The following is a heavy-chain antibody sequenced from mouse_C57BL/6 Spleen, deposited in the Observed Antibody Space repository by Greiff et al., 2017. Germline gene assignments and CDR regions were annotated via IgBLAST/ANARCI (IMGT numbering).Heavy chain of an antibody. J-gene: IGHJ3*01. CDR2: IWSGGST. V-gene: IGHV2-2*01. Sequence: VKLMESGPGLVQPSQCLSITCTVSGFSLTSYGVHWVRQSPGKGLEWLGVIWSGGSTDYNAAFMSRLSISKDNSKSQVFFKMNSLQADDTAIYYCAREQAWLAYWGQGTLVTVSA. CDR3: AREQAWLAY. CDR1: GFSLTSYG.